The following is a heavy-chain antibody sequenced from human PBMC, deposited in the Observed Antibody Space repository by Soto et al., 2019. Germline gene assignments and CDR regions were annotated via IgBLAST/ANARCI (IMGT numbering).Heavy chain of an antibody. J-gene: IGHJ3*02. CDR3: ARVLRYFDTDYAFDI. CDR1: GFTFSTYG. Sequence: QVQLVESGGGVVQPGRSLRLSCAASGFTFSTYGMHWVRQAPGKGLEWVAVIWNDGSTKYYADSVKGRFTISRDDSKNTLYLQMNSLRAEDTAVYYCARVLRYFDTDYAFDIWGQGTMVTVSS. D-gene: IGHD3-9*01. CDR2: IWNDGSTK. V-gene: IGHV3-33*01.